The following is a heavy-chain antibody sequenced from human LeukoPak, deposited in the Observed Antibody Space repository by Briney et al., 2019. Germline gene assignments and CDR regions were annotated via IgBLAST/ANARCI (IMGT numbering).Heavy chain of an antibody. Sequence: ASQKVSCKASGYTFTGYNVNWVRQAPGQGLEWRGWICPTGGGTKYAQKFQGRVTMTKDTSIDTFYMGLTRLRSDDTAVYYGARGGNVVAGYHLTDYGMDVWGQGAKVTVS. CDR1: GYTFTGYN. J-gene: IGHJ6*02. D-gene: IGHD6-19*01. V-gene: IGHV1-2*02. CDR2: ICPTGGGT. CDR3: ARGGNVVAGYHLTDYGMDV.